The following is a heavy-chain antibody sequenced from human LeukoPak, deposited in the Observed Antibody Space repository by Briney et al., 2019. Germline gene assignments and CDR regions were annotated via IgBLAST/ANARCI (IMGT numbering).Heavy chain of an antibody. CDR3: AREDCSSTSCYGHNFDY. D-gene: IGHD2-2*01. Sequence: GGSLRLSCAASGFTFSSYWMSWVRQAPGKGLEWVANIKQDGSEKYYVDSVKGRFTISRDNAKNSLYLQMNSLRAEDTAVYYCAREDCSSTSCYGHNFDYWGQGTLVTVSS. CDR1: GFTFSSYW. V-gene: IGHV3-7*01. J-gene: IGHJ4*02. CDR2: IKQDGSEK.